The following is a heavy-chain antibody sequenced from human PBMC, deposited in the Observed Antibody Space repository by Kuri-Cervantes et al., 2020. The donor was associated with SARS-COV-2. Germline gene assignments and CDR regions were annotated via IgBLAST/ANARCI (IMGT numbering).Heavy chain of an antibody. Sequence: ATVKVSCKASGYTFSGGYYMYWVRQAPGQGLEWMGWINPNSGGTNYAQKFQGWVTMTRDTSISTAYMELSRLRSDDTAVYYCASGMVRGIIQYYDYAMDVWGQGTTVTVSS. D-gene: IGHD3-10*01. J-gene: IGHJ6*02. CDR1: GYTFSGGYY. V-gene: IGHV1-2*04. CDR2: INPNSGGT. CDR3: ASGMVRGIIQYYDYAMDV.